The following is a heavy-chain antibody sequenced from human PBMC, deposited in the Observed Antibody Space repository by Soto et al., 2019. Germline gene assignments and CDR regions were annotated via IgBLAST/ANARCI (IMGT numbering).Heavy chain of an antibody. V-gene: IGHV4-61*01. Sequence: QVQLQQWGAGLLKPSETLSLTCTVSGGSVSSGSYYWSWIRQPPGKGLEWIGYIYYSGSTNYNPSLKSRVTISVDTSKNQFSLKLSSVTAADTAVYYCARGYSSSVSDYWGQGTLVTVSS. D-gene: IGHD6-6*01. J-gene: IGHJ4*02. CDR2: IYYSGST. CDR3: ARGYSSSVSDY. CDR1: GGSVSSGSYY.